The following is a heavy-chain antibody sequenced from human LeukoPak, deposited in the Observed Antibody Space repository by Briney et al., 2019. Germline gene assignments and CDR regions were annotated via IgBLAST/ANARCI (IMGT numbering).Heavy chain of an antibody. CDR1: GGSMSDSKT. D-gene: IGHD6-25*01. V-gene: IGHV4/OR15-8*01. J-gene: IGHJ5*02. Sequence: SETLSLTCSVSGGSMSDSKTWGWVRQPPGKGLEWLGNIHDDGRTAPNPSLRSRLTISQGRSKNQFSLKVSSVTAADTAFYYCAKVLTAAGLDLWGQGILVTVSS. CDR2: IHDDGRT. CDR3: AKVLTAAGLDL.